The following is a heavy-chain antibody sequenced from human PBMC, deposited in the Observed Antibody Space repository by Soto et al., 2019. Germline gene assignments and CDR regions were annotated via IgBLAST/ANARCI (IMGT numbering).Heavy chain of an antibody. Sequence: GASVKVSCKASGGTFSSYAISWVRQAPGQGLEWMGGIIPIFGTANYAQKFQGRVTITADESTSTAYMELSSLRSEDTAVYYCARAYYDFWSGYYTAYYYGMDVWGQGTMVTVCS. CDR3: ARAYYDFWSGYYTAYYYGMDV. V-gene: IGHV1-69*13. CDR1: GGTFSSYA. CDR2: IIPIFGTA. J-gene: IGHJ6*02. D-gene: IGHD3-3*01.